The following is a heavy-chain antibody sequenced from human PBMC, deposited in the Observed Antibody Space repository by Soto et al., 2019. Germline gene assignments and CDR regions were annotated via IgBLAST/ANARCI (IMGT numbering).Heavy chain of an antibody. J-gene: IGHJ4*02. CDR3: ARTGGDHLYFDDY. V-gene: IGHV1-2*02. D-gene: IGHD3-9*01. CDR1: GYTFTGYY. CDR2: INPNSGGT. Sequence: ASVKVSCKASGYTFTGYYMHWVRQAPGQGLEWMGWINPNSGGTNYAQKFQGRVTMTRDTSTSTAYMELRSLRSDDTAVYYCARTGGDHLYFDDYWGQGTLVTVSS.